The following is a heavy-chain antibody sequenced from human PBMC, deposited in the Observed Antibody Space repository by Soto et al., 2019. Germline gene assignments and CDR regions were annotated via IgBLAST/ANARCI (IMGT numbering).Heavy chain of an antibody. CDR2: IIPVFGTA. J-gene: IGHJ6*02. V-gene: IGHV1-69*12. CDR1: GGTLSNYG. CDR3: ARGDATKIVVTTYYGMDV. Sequence: QVQLVQSGAEVKKPGSSVKVSCKASGGTLSNYGISWVRQAPGQGLEWMGGIIPVFGTANYAKKFQGRVTITADESTSTVYMDVTSLRSEDTAVYYCARGDATKIVVTTYYGMDVWGQGTTVTVSS. D-gene: IGHD4-17*01.